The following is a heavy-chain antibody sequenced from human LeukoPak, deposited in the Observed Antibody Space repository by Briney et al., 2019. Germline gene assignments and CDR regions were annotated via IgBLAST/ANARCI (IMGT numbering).Heavy chain of an antibody. Sequence: GSLRLSCAASGSTFSSYNMNWVRQAPGKGLEWVPSISSSSNYIYYADSVKGRFTISRDNANNSLYLQMNSLRAEDTAVYYCARGRNAFDIWGQGTMVTVSS. V-gene: IGHV3-21*01. J-gene: IGHJ3*02. CDR3: ARGRNAFDI. CDR1: GSTFSSYN. CDR2: ISSSSNYI.